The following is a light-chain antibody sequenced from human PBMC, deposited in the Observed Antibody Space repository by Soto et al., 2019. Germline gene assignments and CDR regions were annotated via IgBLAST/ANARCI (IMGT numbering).Light chain of an antibody. CDR2: RHT. CDR3: AAWDDSLSGWV. J-gene: IGLJ3*02. CDR1: SSNIGAGYD. V-gene: IGLV1-40*01. Sequence: QSVLTQPPSVSGAPGQRVTISCTGSSSNIGAGYDVHWYQQLPGTAPKLLIYRHTLRPSGVPDRFSASKSGTSASLAISGLRSDDEADYYCAAWDDSLSGWVFGGGTKLTVL.